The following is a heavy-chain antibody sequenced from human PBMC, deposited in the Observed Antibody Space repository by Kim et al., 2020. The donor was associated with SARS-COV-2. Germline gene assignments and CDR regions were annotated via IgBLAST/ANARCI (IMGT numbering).Heavy chain of an antibody. CDR3: ARQIGSGWYLFDY. D-gene: IGHD6-19*01. CDR2: IYYSGGT. V-gene: IGHV4-59*08. Sequence: SETLSLTCTVSGGSISSYYWSWIRQPPGKGLEWIGYIYYSGGTNYNPSLKSRVTISVDTSKNQFSLKLSSVTAADTAVYYCARQIGSGWYLFDYWGQGTLVTVSS. J-gene: IGHJ4*02. CDR1: GGSISSYY.